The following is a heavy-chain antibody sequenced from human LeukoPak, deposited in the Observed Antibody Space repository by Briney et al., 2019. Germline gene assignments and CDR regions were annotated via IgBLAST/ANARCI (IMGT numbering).Heavy chain of an antibody. J-gene: IGHJ5*02. V-gene: IGHV1-18*01. CDR1: GYIFPSYG. Sequence: ASVKVSCKASGYIFPSYGLTWVRQAPGQGLEWMGWISAYNGNTNYAQKFQGRVTMTTDTSTSTAYMELSSLGSDDTAVYYCAVGLAAAGIRSWFDPWGQGTLVTVSS. CDR2: ISAYNGNT. CDR3: AVGLAAAGIRSWFDP. D-gene: IGHD6-13*01.